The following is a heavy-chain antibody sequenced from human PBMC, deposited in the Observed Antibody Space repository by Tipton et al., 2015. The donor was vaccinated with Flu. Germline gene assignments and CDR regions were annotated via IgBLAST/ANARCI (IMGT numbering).Heavy chain of an antibody. D-gene: IGHD1-1*01. CDR3: ARTYTGNAGAYFDK. J-gene: IGHJ4*02. V-gene: IGHV4-38-2*01. Sequence: LRLSCAVSGDSIRNDYFWGWIRQPPGKGLEWIATIHRSGSTKYNPSLKSRVTISVDTSKSQVSLQLSSVTAADTAVYYCARTYTGNAGAYFDKWGQGTLVTVSS. CDR2: IHRSGST. CDR1: GDSIRNDYF.